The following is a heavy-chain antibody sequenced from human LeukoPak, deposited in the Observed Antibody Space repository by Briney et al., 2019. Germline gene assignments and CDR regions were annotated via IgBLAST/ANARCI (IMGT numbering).Heavy chain of an antibody. J-gene: IGHJ4*02. CDR2: IYYSGST. Sequence: SETLSLTCTVSGGSISSGGYYWSWIRQHPGKGLEWIGYIYYSGSTYHNPSLKSRVTISVDTSKNQFSLKLSSVTAADTAVYYCARRSGTEERGYFDYWGQGTLVTVSS. CDR3: ARRSGTEERGYFDY. V-gene: IGHV4-31*03. CDR1: GGSISSGGYY. D-gene: IGHD1-1*01.